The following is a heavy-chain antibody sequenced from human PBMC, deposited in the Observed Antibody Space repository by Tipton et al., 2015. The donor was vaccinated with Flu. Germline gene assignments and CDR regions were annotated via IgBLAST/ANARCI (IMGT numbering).Heavy chain of an antibody. CDR2: INTGGNT. Sequence: SLRLSCAASGFTFSNFAINWVRQATGKGLEWVSAINTGGNTFYPDSVKGRFTISRENAKNSLYLQLNSLRAGDTAVYYCARAGNNYYGMDVWGQGTTVTVPS. D-gene: IGHD1/OR15-1a*01. V-gene: IGHV3-13*01. CDR1: GFTFSNFA. CDR3: ARAGNNYYGMDV. J-gene: IGHJ6*02.